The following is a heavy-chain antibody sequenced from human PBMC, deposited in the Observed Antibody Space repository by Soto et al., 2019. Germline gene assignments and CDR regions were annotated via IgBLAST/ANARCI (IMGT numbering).Heavy chain of an antibody. J-gene: IGHJ4*02. V-gene: IGHV4-34*01. D-gene: IGHD2-15*01. CDR3: ARAHIVVVVAATYFDY. CDR2: INHSGST. Sequence: SETLSLTCAVYGGSFSGYYWSWIRQPPGKGLEWIGEINHSGSTNYNPSLKSRVTISVDTSKNQFSLKLSSVTAADTAVYYCARAHIVVVVAATYFDYWGQGTLVTVSS. CDR1: GGSFSGYY.